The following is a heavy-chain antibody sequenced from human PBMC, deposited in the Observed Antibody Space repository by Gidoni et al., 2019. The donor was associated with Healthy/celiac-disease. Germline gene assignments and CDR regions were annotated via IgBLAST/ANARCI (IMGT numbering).Heavy chain of an antibody. CDR2: INSDGSST. V-gene: IGHV3-74*01. CDR3: ASDTIFGVVTFG. J-gene: IGHJ4*02. D-gene: IGHD3-3*01. Sequence: EVQLVASWGGLVQPGGSLRLSCSSSAFPFSSYWMHWVRQAPGKGLVGVSRINSDGSSTSYADSVKGRFTISRDNAKNTLYLQMNSLRAEDTAVYYCASDTIFGVVTFGWGQGTLVTVSS. CDR1: AFPFSSYW.